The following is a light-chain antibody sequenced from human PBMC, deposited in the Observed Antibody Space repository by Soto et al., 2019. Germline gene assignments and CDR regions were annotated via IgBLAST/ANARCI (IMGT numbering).Light chain of an antibody. Sequence: QSVLTQPASVSGSPGQSITISCTGTSSDVGGYNYVSWYQQYPGEAPKLMIFDVSYRPSGVSNRFSGSKSGNTASLTISGVQAEDEADYYCSSYTSSSSNVFGSGTQLTVL. CDR2: DVS. V-gene: IGLV2-14*01. CDR1: SSDVGGYNY. CDR3: SSYTSSSSNV. J-gene: IGLJ7*01.